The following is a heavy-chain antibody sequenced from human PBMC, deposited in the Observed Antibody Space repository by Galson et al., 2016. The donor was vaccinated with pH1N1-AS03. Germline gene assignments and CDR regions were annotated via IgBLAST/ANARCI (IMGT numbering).Heavy chain of an antibody. J-gene: IGHJ6*02. CDR2: INTDSGVT. Sequence: SVKVSCKASGYIFTGFYVHWVRQAPGQGLEWMGWINTDSGVTNYAQKFEAWVTMTRDTSVSTAYLELYGLKSDDTAVYYCAKDPRGPCTSATCPTTYYFGMDVWCQGTTVIVSS. V-gene: IGHV1-2*04. CDR3: AKDPRGPCTSATCPTTYYFGMDV. D-gene: IGHD2-2*01. CDR1: GYIFTGFY.